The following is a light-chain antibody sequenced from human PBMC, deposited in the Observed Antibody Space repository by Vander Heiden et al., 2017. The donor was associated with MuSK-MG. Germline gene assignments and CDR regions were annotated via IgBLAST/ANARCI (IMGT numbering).Light chain of an antibody. CDR3: SSVTTSDTDV. Sequence: QSALPQPASVSGSPGQSITISCTGTRSDFGAYNYFSWYQQHPGKAPKVVIYDVSKRPSGGADRFSGSKSGNTASLTISGLQAEDDADYYCSSVTTSDTDVFGGGTKLTVL. CDR1: RSDFGAYNY. CDR2: DVS. J-gene: IGLJ3*02. V-gene: IGLV2-14*03.